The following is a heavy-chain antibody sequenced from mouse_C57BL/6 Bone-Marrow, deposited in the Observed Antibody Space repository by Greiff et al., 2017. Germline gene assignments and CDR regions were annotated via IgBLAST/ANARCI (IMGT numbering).Heavy chain of an antibody. V-gene: IGHV7-1*01. J-gene: IGHJ1*03. D-gene: IGHD1-1*01. Sequence: EVKVVESGGGLVQSGRSLRLSCATSGFTFSDFYMEWVRQAPGKGLEWIAASRNKANDYTTEYSASVKGRFIVSRDTSQSILYLQMNALRAEDTAIYYCARDDAVVGYFDVWGTGTTVTVSS. CDR1: GFTFSDFY. CDR3: ARDDAVVGYFDV. CDR2: SRNKANDYTT.